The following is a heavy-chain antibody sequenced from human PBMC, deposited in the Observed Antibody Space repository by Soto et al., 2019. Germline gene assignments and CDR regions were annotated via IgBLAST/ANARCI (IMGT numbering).Heavy chain of an antibody. D-gene: IGHD4-17*01. CDR3: ARANSLRWRNGFDP. CDR1: GGSITNYY. Sequence: QVQLQESGPGLVKPSETLSLTCTVSGGSITNYYWSWIRQPPGKQLEWIGYIYSSGISNYNPSLKSRVTMSVDTSKSQFSLELTSVTAADTAVYYCARANSLRWRNGFDPWGRGAQVIVSS. J-gene: IGHJ5*02. CDR2: IYSSGIS. V-gene: IGHV4-59*01.